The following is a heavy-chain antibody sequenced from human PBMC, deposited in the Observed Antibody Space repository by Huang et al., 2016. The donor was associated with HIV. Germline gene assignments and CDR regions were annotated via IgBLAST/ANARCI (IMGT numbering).Heavy chain of an antibody. J-gene: IGHJ5*02. V-gene: IGHV4-34*02. CDR2: INHLGIP. D-gene: IGHD3-10*01. CDR3: ARDATKNPRGWFDP. Sequence: QVHLQQWGAGLLKSAETLSLTCAVYGGSLSGYYWSWLRQTPGKGLEWIGEINHLGIPHYNPSRKVRFSISMDGSKKQFSLKLRSISDADTAVYFCARDATKNPRGWFDPWGQGTLVTVSS. CDR1: GGSLSGYY.